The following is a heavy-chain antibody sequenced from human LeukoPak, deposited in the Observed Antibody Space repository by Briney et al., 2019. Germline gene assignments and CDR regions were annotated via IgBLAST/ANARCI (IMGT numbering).Heavy chain of an antibody. J-gene: IGHJ4*02. CDR3: ARERDIYGASFDY. D-gene: IGHD4/OR15-4a*01. Sequence: SGPALVKPTQTLTLTCTFSGFSLSTSGMYVGWIRQSPGKALEWLALIDWDDDKYYSTSLKTRLTISKDTSKTQVALTMTNMDPVDTATYYCARERDIYGASFDYWGQGTLVTVPS. CDR1: GFSLSTSGMY. CDR2: IDWDDDK. V-gene: IGHV2-70*01.